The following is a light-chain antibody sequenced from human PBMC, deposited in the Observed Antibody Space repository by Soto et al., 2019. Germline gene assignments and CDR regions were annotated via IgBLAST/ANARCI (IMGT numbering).Light chain of an antibody. J-gene: IGKJ1*01. Sequence: DIQMTQSPSTLSASVGDRVTITCRASQSISSWLAWYQRKPGKAPKLLIYRASILESGVPSSFSGSGSGTEFTLTISSLQPDDFATDYCQQYNGYPWTFGQGTKVEV. CDR3: QQYNGYPWT. CDR2: RAS. CDR1: QSISSW. V-gene: IGKV1-5*03.